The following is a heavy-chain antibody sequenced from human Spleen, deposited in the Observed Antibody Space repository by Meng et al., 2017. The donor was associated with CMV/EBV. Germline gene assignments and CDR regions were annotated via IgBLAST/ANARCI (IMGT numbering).Heavy chain of an antibody. V-gene: IGHV1-2*02. CDR2: INPNDGDK. D-gene: IGHD3-10*01. CDR3: ARDLHGGSPRY. CDR1: GYTFTGHY. Sequence: ASGKVSCKASGYTFTGHYMHWVRQAPGQGLEWMGWINPNDGDKKFAQKFQGRVTMTWDTSISTVYMELNRLRSDDTAFYYCARDLHGGSPRYWGQGTLVTVSS. J-gene: IGHJ4*02.